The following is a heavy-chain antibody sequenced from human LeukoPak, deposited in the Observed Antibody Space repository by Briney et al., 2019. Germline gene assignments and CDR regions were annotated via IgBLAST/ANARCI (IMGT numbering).Heavy chain of an antibody. V-gene: IGHV3-48*01. J-gene: IGHJ4*02. Sequence: PGGSLRLSCAASGFTFSSYSMNWVRQAPGKGLEWVSYISDSGTTIYYADSVKGRFTISRSSAWSSLYLQMSSLRAEDTAVYYCAKGNAITPDYWGQGTLVTVSS. CDR1: GFTFSSYS. CDR3: AKGNAITPDY. D-gene: IGHD1-14*01. CDR2: ISDSGTTI.